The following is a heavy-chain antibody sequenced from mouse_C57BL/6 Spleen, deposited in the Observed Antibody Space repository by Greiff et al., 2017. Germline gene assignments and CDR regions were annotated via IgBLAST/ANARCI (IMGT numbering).Heavy chain of an antibody. D-gene: IGHD2-5*01. J-gene: IGHJ4*01. CDR1: GYTFTSYW. CDR2: INPSNGGT. V-gene: IGHV1-53*01. Sequence: QVQLQQSGTELVKPGASVKLSCKASGYTFTSYWMHWVKQRPGQGLEWIGNINPSNGGTNYNEKFKSKATLTVDKSSSTAYMQLSSLTSEDSAVYYCARAVSYYSNYVNYAMDYWGQGTSVTVSS. CDR3: ARAVSYYSNYVNYAMDY.